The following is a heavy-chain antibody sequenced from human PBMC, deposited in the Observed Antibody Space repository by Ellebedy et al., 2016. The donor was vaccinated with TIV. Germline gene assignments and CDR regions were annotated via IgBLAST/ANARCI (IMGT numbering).Heavy chain of an antibody. Sequence: GESLKISCKGSGYSFTSYWIGWVRQMPGKGVEWMGIIYPGDSDTRYSPSFQGQVTISADKSISTAYLQWSSLKASDTAMYYCAKQTTVVTDAFDIWGQGTMVTVSS. J-gene: IGHJ3*02. V-gene: IGHV5-51*01. D-gene: IGHD4-23*01. CDR3: AKQTTVVTDAFDI. CDR1: GYSFTSYW. CDR2: IYPGDSDT.